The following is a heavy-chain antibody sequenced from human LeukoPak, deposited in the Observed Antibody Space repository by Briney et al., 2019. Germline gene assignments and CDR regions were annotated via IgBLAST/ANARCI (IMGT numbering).Heavy chain of an antibody. D-gene: IGHD6-6*01. CDR3: VKTFQYSSNWYDY. CDR1: GFMFSNYG. J-gene: IGHJ5*01. V-gene: IGHV3-30*18. Sequence: GGSLRLSCAASGFMFSNYGMQWVRQAPGKGLEWVAVISYDGSNKYYADSVKGRFTISRDNSKNTLYLQMNSLRAEDTAVYFCVKTFQYSSNWYDYWGQGTLVTVSS. CDR2: ISYDGSNK.